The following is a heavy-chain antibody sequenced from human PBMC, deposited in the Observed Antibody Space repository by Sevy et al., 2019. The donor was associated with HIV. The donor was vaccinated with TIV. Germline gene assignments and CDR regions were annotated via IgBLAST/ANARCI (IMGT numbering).Heavy chain of an antibody. J-gene: IGHJ6*02. CDR3: AREYVRYCSSTSCYRQSYGMDV. CDR1: GFTFSSYE. CDR2: ISSSGSTI. D-gene: IGHD2-2*01. V-gene: IGHV3-48*03. Sequence: GGSLRLSCAASGFTFSSYEMNWVRQAPGKGLEWVSYISSSGSTIYYADSVKGRFTISRDNAKNSLYLQMNSLRAEDTAVYYCAREYVRYCSSTSCYRQSYGMDVWGQGTTVTVSS.